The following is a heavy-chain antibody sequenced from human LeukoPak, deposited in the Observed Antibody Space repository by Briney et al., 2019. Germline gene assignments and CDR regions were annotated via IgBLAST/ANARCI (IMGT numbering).Heavy chain of an antibody. CDR3: TTEAAAGTMDY. CDR1: GFTFSNAW. Sequence: GGSLRLSCAASGFTFSNAWMSWVRQAPGKGLEWVARIKSKTDGGTTDYAAPVKGRFIISRDDSKNTLYLQMNSLKTEDTAVYYCTTEAAAGTMDYWGQGTLVTVSS. V-gene: IGHV3-15*01. CDR2: IKSKTDGGTT. D-gene: IGHD6-13*01. J-gene: IGHJ4*02.